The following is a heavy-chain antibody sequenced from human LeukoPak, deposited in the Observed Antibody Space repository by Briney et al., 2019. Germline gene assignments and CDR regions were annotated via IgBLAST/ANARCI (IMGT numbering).Heavy chain of an antibody. V-gene: IGHV3-23*01. CDR2: ISGSGGST. CDR3: AKDGPHYYDSSGYYYDY. CDR1: GFTFSSYA. Sequence: GGSLRLSCAASGFTFSSYAMSWVRQAPGKGLEWVSAISGSGGSTYYADSVKGRFTTSRDNSKNTLYLQMNSLRAEDTAVYYCAKDGPHYYDSSGYYYDYWGQGTLVTVSS. J-gene: IGHJ4*02. D-gene: IGHD3-22*01.